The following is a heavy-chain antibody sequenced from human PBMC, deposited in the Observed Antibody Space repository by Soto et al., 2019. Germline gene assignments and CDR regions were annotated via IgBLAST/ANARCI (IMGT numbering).Heavy chain of an antibody. CDR3: ARQPTTGDTDVWFDP. CDR1: GGSISTSRSY. Sequence: QLQLLESGPGLVKASETLSLTCSVSGGSISTSRSYWAWIRQPPGKGLEWLANIFYSGSTFYNPSRASRVAVSVDTSKNVFSLKLRSVPAADTAVYYCARQPTTGDTDVWFDPWGQGTLVTVSS. J-gene: IGHJ5*02. CDR2: IFYSGST. D-gene: IGHD2-21*01. V-gene: IGHV4-39*01.